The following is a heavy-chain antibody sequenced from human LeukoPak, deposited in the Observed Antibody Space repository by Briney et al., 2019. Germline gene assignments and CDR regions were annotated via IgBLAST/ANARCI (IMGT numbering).Heavy chain of an antibody. CDR2: IYYSGST. V-gene: IGHV4-31*03. D-gene: IGHD2-21*02. CDR1: GGSISSGGYY. Sequence: SQTLSLTCTVSGGSISSGGYYWSWIRQHPGKGLEWIGYIYYSGSTYYNPSLKSRVTISVDTSKNQFSLKLSSVTAADTAVYYCAGWVVTAIHDAFDIWGQGTMVTVSS. CDR3: AGWVVTAIHDAFDI. J-gene: IGHJ3*02.